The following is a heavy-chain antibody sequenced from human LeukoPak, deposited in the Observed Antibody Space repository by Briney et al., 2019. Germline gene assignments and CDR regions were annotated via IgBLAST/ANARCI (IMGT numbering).Heavy chain of an antibody. CDR2: LSGSGGST. V-gene: IGHV3-23*01. Sequence: PGGSQRLSCAASGFTFSNYAMSWVCQAPGQGLGWVSGLSGSGGSTYYADSVKGRFTISRDNSKNTLYLQMNSLRAEDTAVYYCAKDRRRDGYNFSFDYWGQGTLVTVSS. CDR3: AKDRRRDGYNFSFDY. D-gene: IGHD5-24*01. J-gene: IGHJ4*02. CDR1: GFTFSNYA.